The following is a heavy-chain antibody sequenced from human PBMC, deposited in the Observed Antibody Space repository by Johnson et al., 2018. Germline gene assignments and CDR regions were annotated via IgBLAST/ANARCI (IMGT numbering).Heavy chain of an antibody. CDR2: ISYDGSNK. J-gene: IGHJ3*02. CDR3: ARDRDLVDAFDI. D-gene: IGHD2-21*02. Sequence: QVQLVQSGGGVVQPGRSLRLSCAASGFTFSSYGMHWVRQAPGKGLEWVAVISYDGSNKYYADSVKGRFTISRDNSKNTLYLQMNSLGAEDTAVYYCARDRDLVDAFDIWGQGTMVTVSS. CDR1: GFTFSSYG. V-gene: IGHV3-30*03.